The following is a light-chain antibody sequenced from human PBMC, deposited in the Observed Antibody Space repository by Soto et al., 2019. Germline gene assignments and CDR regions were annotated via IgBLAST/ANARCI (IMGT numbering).Light chain of an antibody. J-gene: IGLJ3*02. CDR3: ETWDSNTWV. V-gene: IGLV4-60*02. CDR2: LEGSGSY. CDR1: SGHSSYI. Sequence: QSVLTQSSSASASLGSSVKLTCTLSSGHSSYIIAWHQQQPGKAPRYLMKLEGSGSYNKGSGVPDRFSGSSSEADRYLTISSLQFEAEADYYCETWDSNTWVFGGGTKVTVL.